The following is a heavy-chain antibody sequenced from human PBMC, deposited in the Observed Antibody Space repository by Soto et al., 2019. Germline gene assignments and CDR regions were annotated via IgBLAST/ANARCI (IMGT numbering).Heavy chain of an antibody. D-gene: IGHD3-16*01. CDR3: AKDWGAYDDSNYYCYGMDV. V-gene: IGHV3-30*18. CDR1: GFTFSSYG. CDR2: ISYDGSNK. Sequence: GGSLRLSCAASGFTFSSYGMHWVRQAPGKGLEWVAVISYDGSNKYYADSVKGRFTISRDNSKNTLYLQMNSLRAEDTAVYYCAKDWGAYDDSNYYCYGMDVWGQGTTVTVSS. J-gene: IGHJ6*02.